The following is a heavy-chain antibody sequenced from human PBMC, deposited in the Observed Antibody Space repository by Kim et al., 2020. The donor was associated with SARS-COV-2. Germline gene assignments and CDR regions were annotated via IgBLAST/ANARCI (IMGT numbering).Heavy chain of an antibody. CDR3: ARDLLTMDPGWFDP. CDR1: GFTFSSYG. CDR2: IWYDGSNK. J-gene: IGHJ5*02. V-gene: IGHV3-33*01. D-gene: IGHD3-10*01. Sequence: GGSLRLSCAASGFTFSSYGMHWVRQAPGKGLEWVAVIWYDGSNKYYADSVKGRFTISRDNSKNTLYLQMNSLRAEDTAVYYCARDLLTMDPGWFDPWGQGTLVTVSS.